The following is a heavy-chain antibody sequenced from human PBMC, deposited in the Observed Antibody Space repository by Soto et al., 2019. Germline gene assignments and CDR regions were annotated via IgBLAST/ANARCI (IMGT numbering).Heavy chain of an antibody. J-gene: IGHJ4*02. CDR2: MNEDGSER. D-gene: IGHD4-4*01. Sequence: GSLRLSCAVSGFSFSSAWMTWIRQAPWKGLERVAIMNEDGSERYYVDSVKGRFTISRDNAKNALFLQMNSLRVEDTAVYFCARDRAYSRFDYWGQGSLVTVSS. V-gene: IGHV3-7*03. CDR1: GFSFSSAW. CDR3: ARDRAYSRFDY.